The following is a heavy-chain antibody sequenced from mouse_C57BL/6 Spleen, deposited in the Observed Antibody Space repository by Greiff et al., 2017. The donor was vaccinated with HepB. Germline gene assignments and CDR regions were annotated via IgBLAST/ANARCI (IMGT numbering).Heavy chain of an antibody. CDR2: IDPSDSYT. CDR3: ARYYYDYLYAMDY. V-gene: IGHV1-50*01. CDR1: GYTFTSYW. D-gene: IGHD2-4*01. Sequence: VQLKQPGAELVKPGASVKLSCKASGYTFTSYWMQWVKQRPGQGLEWIGEIDPSDSYTNYNQKFKGKATLTVDTSSSTAYMQLSSLTSEDSAVYYCARYYYDYLYAMDYWGQGTSVTVSS. J-gene: IGHJ4*01.